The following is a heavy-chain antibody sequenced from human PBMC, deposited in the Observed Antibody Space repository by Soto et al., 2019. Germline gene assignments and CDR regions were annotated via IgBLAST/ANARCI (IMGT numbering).Heavy chain of an antibody. CDR1: GFTFSSYA. CDR2: ISYDGSNK. Sequence: GGSLILSCAASGFTFSSYAMHWVRQAPGKGLEWVAVISYDGSNKYYADSVKGRFTISRDNSKNTLYLQMNSLRAEDTAVYYCARGSRVGYYYGMDVWGQGTTVTVSS. V-gene: IGHV3-30-3*01. J-gene: IGHJ6*02. CDR3: ARGSRVGYYYGMDV.